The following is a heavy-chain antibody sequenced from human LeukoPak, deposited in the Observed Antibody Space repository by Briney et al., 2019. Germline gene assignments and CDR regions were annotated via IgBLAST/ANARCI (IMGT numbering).Heavy chain of an antibody. D-gene: IGHD3-22*01. CDR1: GGTFSSYA. Sequence: ASVKVSCKASGGTFSSYAISWVRQAPGQGLEWMGRIIPIFGTANYAQQFQGRVTITTDESTSTAYMELSSLRSEDTAVYYCARDAYYDSSGYYLLFDYWGQGTLVTVSS. V-gene: IGHV1-69*05. CDR2: IIPIFGTA. CDR3: ARDAYYDSSGYYLLFDY. J-gene: IGHJ4*02.